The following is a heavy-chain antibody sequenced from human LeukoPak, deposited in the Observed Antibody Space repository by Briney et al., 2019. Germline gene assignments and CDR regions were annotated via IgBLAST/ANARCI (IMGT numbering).Heavy chain of an antibody. J-gene: IGHJ2*01. D-gene: IGHD3-3*01. Sequence: GGSLRLSCSASGFTFDNYAMSWVRQAPGKGLEWVSGISASGDITYYADSVKGRFTVSRDNSKSTLYLQMSSLRAEDTAVYYCAKVRAYDELGNPYWHFDLWGRGTLVTVSS. CDR1: GFTFDNYA. CDR2: ISASGDIT. CDR3: AKVRAYDELGNPYWHFDL. V-gene: IGHV3-23*01.